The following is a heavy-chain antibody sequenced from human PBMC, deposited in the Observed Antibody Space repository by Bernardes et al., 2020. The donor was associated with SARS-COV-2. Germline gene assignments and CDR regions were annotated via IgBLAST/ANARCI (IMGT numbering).Heavy chain of an antibody. J-gene: IGHJ4*02. D-gene: IGHD2-2*02. CDR1: GGSFSGYY. V-gene: IGHV4-34*01. CDR2: INHSGST. CDR3: ASSGAADIVVVPAAIFF. Sequence: SETLSLTCAVYGGSFSGYYWSWIRQPPGKGLEWIGEINHSGSTNYNPSLKSRVTISVDTSKNQFSLKLSSVTAADTAVDYCASSGAADIVVVPAAIFFWGQGTLVTVDS.